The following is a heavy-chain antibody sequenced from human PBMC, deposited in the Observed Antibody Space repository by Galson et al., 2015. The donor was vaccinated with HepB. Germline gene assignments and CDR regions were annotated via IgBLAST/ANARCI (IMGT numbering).Heavy chain of an antibody. CDR1: GFTFSTYA. V-gene: IGHV3-23*01. D-gene: IGHD6-19*01. CDR2: ISGDTYGK. Sequence: SLRLSCAASGFTFSTYALSWVRQAPGKGLQWVSGISGDTYGKYYTDSVKGRFTISRDNSNNRLYLQMTSVRADDTATYYCAKGRGWYTGFDSWGQGALVTVSS. J-gene: IGHJ4*02. CDR3: AKGRGWYTGFDS.